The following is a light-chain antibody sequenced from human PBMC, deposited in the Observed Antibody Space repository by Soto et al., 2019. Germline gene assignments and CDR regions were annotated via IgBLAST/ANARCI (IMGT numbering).Light chain of an antibody. V-gene: IGKV3-20*01. Sequence: EIVLSQSPGTLSLSPGESATLFCRASQTVSSSCLAWYQQKPGQAPRLLIYGVSSRDTGIPDRFSGSGSGTDFTLTISRLQPEDFAVYYCQHNANSDSLTFGGGTKVDIK. CDR1: QTVSSSC. J-gene: IGKJ4*01. CDR2: GVS. CDR3: QHNANSDSLT.